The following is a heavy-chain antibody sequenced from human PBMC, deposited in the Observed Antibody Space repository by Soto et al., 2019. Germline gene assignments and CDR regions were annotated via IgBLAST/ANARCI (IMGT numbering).Heavy chain of an antibody. D-gene: IGHD3-10*01. V-gene: IGHV4-39*01. CDR3: ARHAGPDYYGSGSHTFDY. J-gene: IGHJ4*02. Sequence: QLQLQESGPGLVKPSETLSLTCTVSGGSISSSSYYWGWIRQPPGKGLEWIGSIYYSGSTYYNPSLKSRVTISVATSKNQFSLKLSSVTAADTAVYYCARHAGPDYYGSGSHTFDYWGQGTLVTVSS. CDR2: IYYSGST. CDR1: GGSISSSSYY.